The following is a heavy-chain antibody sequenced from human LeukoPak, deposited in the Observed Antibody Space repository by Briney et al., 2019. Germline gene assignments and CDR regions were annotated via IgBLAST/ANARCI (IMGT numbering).Heavy chain of an antibody. V-gene: IGHV4-34*01. Sequence: KPSETLSLTCAVYGGSFSGYYWSWIRQPPRKGLEWIGEINHSGSTNYNPSLKSRVTISVDTSKNQFSLKLSSVTAADTAVYYCARGRGYYGSGWGYYYMDVWGKGTTVTVSS. D-gene: IGHD3-10*01. CDR3: ARGRGYYGSGWGYYYMDV. J-gene: IGHJ6*03. CDR1: GGSFSGYY. CDR2: INHSGST.